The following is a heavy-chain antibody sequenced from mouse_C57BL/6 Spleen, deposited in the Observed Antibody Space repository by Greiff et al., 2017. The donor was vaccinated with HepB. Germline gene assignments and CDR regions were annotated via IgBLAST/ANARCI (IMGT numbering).Heavy chain of an antibody. D-gene: IGHD2-2*01. CDR2: LDPENGDT. CDR1: GFNIKDYY. V-gene: IGHV14-4*01. J-gene: IGHJ3*01. CDR3: TTSYGYDGAWFAY. Sequence: EVQLQQSGAELVRPGASVKLSCTASGFNIKDYYMHWVKQRPEQGLEWIGWLDPENGDTEYASKFQGKATITADTSSNTAYLQLSSLTSEDTAVYYCTTSYGYDGAWFAYWGQGTLVTVSA.